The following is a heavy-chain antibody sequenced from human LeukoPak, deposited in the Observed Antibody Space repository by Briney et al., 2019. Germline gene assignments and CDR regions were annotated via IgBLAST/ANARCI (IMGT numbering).Heavy chain of an antibody. D-gene: IGHD3-22*01. J-gene: IGHJ6*03. CDR2: IIVYNGNT. V-gene: IGHV1-18*01. CDR1: GYTFISYG. Sequence: GASVKVSCKASGYTFISYGISWVRQAPGQGLEWMGWIIVYNGNTNYAQKLQGRATMTTDTSTSTAYMELRSLRSDDTAVYYCARVPYYYDTSGPTYYYYMDVWGKGTTVTVSS. CDR3: ARVPYYYDTSGPTYYYYMDV.